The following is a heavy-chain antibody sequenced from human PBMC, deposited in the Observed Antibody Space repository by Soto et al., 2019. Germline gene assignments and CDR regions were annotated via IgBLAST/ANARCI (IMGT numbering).Heavy chain of an antibody. V-gene: IGHV4-39*01. CDR2: INYSGST. CDR3: AKTGFWSDYRVADY. J-gene: IGHJ4*02. D-gene: IGHD3-3*01. CDR1: GGSISTSNSY. Sequence: QLQLQESGPGLVKPSETLSLTCTVSGGSISTSNSYSGWIRQPPGKGLEWIGSINYSGSTYYIPSLKSRITISVDTSKNQFSLKLSSVTAADTAVYFCAKTGFWSDYRVADYWGQGTLVTVSS.